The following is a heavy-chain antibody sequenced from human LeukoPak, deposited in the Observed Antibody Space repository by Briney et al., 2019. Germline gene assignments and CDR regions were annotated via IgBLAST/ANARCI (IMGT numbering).Heavy chain of an antibody. Sequence: PGGSLRLSCAASGFTFSSYAMSWVRQAPGKGLEWVSAISGSGGSTYYADSVKGRFTISRDNAKNTLYLQMNSLRAEDTAVYYCARVGPYCSGGSCYDYWGQGTLVTVSS. D-gene: IGHD2-15*01. V-gene: IGHV3-23*01. CDR1: GFTFSSYA. J-gene: IGHJ4*02. CDR3: ARVGPYCSGGSCYDY. CDR2: ISGSGGST.